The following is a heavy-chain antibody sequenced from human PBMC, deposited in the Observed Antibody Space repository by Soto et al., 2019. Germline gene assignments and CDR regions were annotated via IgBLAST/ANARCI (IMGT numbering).Heavy chain of an antibody. CDR1: GGSFSGYF. V-gene: IGHV4-34*01. Sequence: SETLSLTCAVYGGSFSGYFWSWIRQPPGKGLEWIGEINHSGSTNHNPSIKSRVTISVDTSKNQFSLKLSSVTAADTAVYYFSCRRYSSGWSEGYYYYGMDVWGQGTTVTVSS. CDR3: SCRRYSSGWSEGYYYYGMDV. D-gene: IGHD6-19*01. J-gene: IGHJ6*02. CDR2: INHSGST.